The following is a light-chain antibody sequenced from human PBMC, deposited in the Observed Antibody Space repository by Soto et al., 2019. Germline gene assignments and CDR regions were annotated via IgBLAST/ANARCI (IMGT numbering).Light chain of an antibody. CDR2: EVT. CDR1: SSDVGGYNY. V-gene: IGLV2-14*01. CDR3: SSYTSDTTLVV. Sequence: QSAVTQPASVSGSPGQSITISCTGTSSDVGGYNYVSWYQQHPDKAPKLMIYEVTNRPSGVSHRFSGSKSGNTASLTISGLQAEDEADYYCSSYTSDTTLVVFGGGTKLTVL. J-gene: IGLJ2*01.